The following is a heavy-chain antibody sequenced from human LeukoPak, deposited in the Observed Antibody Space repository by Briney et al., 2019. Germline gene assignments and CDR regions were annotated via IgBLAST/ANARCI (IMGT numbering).Heavy chain of an antibody. J-gene: IGHJ5*02. Sequence: SVKVSCKASGGTFSSYAISWVRQAPGQGLEWMGGIIPILGTANYAQKFQGRVTITADESTSTAYMELSSLRSEDTAVYYCARILPTGFGELWLDPWGQGTLVTVSS. D-gene: IGHD3-10*01. CDR1: GGTFSSYA. V-gene: IGHV1-69*13. CDR2: IIPILGTA. CDR3: ARILPTGFGELWLDP.